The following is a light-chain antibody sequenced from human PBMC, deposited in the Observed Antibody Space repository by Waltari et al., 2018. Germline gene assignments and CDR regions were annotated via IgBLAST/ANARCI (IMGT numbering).Light chain of an antibody. CDR3: QQFNSYPRT. CDR2: AAS. V-gene: IGKV1-9*01. Sequence: IQLTQSPAARSASVGDRVTSTCRATQDIYTYLAWYQQEPGKAPKLLIYAASTLQSGVPSRFSGSGSGTDFTLTISSLQPEDFATYYCQQFNSYPRTFGQGTKVEIK. J-gene: IGKJ1*01. CDR1: QDIYTY.